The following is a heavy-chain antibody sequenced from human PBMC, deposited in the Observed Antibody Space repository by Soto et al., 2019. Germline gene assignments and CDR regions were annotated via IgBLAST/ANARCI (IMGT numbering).Heavy chain of an antibody. CDR1: GFTFSTYA. CDR3: AKSQQWGLPLSGGIDV. Sequence: EVQLLESGGGLVQPGESLRLSCGASGFTFSTYAMSWVRQAPGKGLEWVSAVVGGGGSTYYTDSVKGRFTISRDNSKNTLYLHMGSLRVEDTAVYYCAKSQQWGLPLSGGIDVWGQGTTVTVSS. D-gene: IGHD1-26*01. CDR2: VVGGGGST. V-gene: IGHV3-23*01. J-gene: IGHJ6*02.